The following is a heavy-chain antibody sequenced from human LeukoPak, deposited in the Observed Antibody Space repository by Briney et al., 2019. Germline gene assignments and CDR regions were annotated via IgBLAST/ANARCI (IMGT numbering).Heavy chain of an antibody. CDR3: ARGTLVATIDY. Sequence: PSETLSLTCAVYGGSFSGYYWSWIRQPPGKGLEWIGEINHSGSTNYNPSLKSRVTTSVDTSKNQFSLKLSSVTAADTAVYYCARGTLVATIDYWGQGTLVTVSS. CDR1: GGSFSGYY. CDR2: INHSGST. D-gene: IGHD5-12*01. J-gene: IGHJ4*02. V-gene: IGHV4-34*01.